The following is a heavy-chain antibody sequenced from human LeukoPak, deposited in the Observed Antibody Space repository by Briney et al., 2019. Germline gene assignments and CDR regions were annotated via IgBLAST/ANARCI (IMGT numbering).Heavy chain of an antibody. D-gene: IGHD2-2*01. V-gene: IGHV3-53*01. CDR1: GVTVCGNH. CDR2: IYSGGET. J-gene: IGHJ4*02. CDR3: ARGPPACSTTCYGHLDY. Sequence: PGGSLRLSRAASGVTVCGNHMSWVRPAPGKGLEWISLIYSGGETYYPDSVRGRFPISRHNSKNPLYLQMNSLRAEDTAVYYCARGPPACSTTCYGHLDYWGQGTLVTVSS.